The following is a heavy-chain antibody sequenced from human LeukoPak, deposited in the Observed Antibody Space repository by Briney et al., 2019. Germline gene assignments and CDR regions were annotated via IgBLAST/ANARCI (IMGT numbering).Heavy chain of an antibody. CDR2: INPNSGGT. D-gene: IGHD5-24*01. V-gene: IGHV1-2*02. CDR3: ANEGVATTSFDY. Sequence: ASVKVSCKASGYTFTGYYMHWVRQAPGQGLEWMGWINPNSGGTNYAQKFQGRVTMTRGTSISTAYMELSRLRSDDTAVYYCANEGVATTSFDYWGQGTLVTVSS. CDR1: GYTFTGYY. J-gene: IGHJ4*02.